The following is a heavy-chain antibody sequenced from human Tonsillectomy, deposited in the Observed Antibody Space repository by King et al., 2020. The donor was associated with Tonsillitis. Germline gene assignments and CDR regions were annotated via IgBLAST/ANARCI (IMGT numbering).Heavy chain of an antibody. D-gene: IGHD3-10*01. CDR1: GFTFSSYG. CDR2: ISYDGSNK. Sequence: VQLVESGGGVVQPGRSLRLSCAASGFTFSSYGMHWVRQAPGKGLEWVAVISYDGSNKYYADSVKGRFTISRDNSKNTLYLQMNSLRAEDTAVYYCAKDQYYYGSGSYFPLNYWGQGTLVTVSS. J-gene: IGHJ4*02. CDR3: AKDQYYYGSGSYFPLNY. V-gene: IGHV3-30*18.